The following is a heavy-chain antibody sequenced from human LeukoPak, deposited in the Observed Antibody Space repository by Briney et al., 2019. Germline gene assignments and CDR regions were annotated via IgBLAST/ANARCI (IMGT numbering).Heavy chain of an antibody. CDR1: GYSFTSYW. CDR3: ASFRGYSGYDDDY. CDR2: IDPSDSCT. V-gene: IGHV5-10-1*01. Sequence: GESLRISCKGSGYSFTSYWISWVRQMPGKGLEWMGRIDPSDSCTNYSPSFQGHVTISADKSISTAYLQWSSLKASDTAMYYCASFRGYSGYDDDYWGQGTLVTVSS. J-gene: IGHJ4*02. D-gene: IGHD5-12*01.